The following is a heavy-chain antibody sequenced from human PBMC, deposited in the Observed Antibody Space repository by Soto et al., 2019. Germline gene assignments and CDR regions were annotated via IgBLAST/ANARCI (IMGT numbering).Heavy chain of an antibody. J-gene: IGHJ6*03. V-gene: IGHV3-23*01. CDR1: GFTFSSYA. D-gene: IGHD4-4*01. CDR3: AKGTISNYALDYYYYYYMDV. CDR2: ISGSGGST. Sequence: RGSLRFSCAASGFTFSSYAMSWVRQAPGKGLEWVSAISGSGGSTYYADSVKGRFTISRDNSKNTLYLQMNSLRAEDTAVYYCAKGTISNYALDYYYYYYMDVWGKGTTVTVSS.